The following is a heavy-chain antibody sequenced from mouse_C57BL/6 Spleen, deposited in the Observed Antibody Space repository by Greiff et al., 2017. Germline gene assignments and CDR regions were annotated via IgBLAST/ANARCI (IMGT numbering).Heavy chain of an antibody. J-gene: IGHJ2*01. CDR2: IDPSDSYT. CDR3: ARLSMVTTTDY. V-gene: IGHV1-69*01. CDR1: GYTFTSYW. D-gene: IGHD2-2*01. Sequence: QVQLKQPGAELVMPGASVKLSCKASGYTFTSYWMHWVKQRPGQGLEWIGEIDPSDSYTNYNQKFKGKSTLTVDKSSSTAYMQLSSLTSEDSAVYYCARLSMVTTTDYGGQGTTLTVSS.